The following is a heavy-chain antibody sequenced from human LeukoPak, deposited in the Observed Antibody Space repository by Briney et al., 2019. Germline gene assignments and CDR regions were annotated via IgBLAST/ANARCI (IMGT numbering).Heavy chain of an antibody. J-gene: IGHJ3*02. CDR2: IWYDGSNK. Sequence: PGGSLRLSCAASGFTFSSYGMHWVRQAPGKGLEWVAVIWYDGSNKYYADSVKGRFTISRDNSKNTLYLQMNSLRAEDTAVYYCARPKLTGDLLSAFDIWGQGTMVTVSS. CDR1: GFTFSSYG. V-gene: IGHV3-33*01. D-gene: IGHD7-27*01. CDR3: ARPKLTGDLLSAFDI.